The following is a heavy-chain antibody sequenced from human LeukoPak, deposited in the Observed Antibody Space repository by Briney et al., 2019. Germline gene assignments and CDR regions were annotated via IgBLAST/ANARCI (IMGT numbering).Heavy chain of an antibody. V-gene: IGHV3-53*01. CDR1: GFTFSSYA. Sequence: GGSLRLSCAASGFTFSSYAMSWVRQAPGKGLEWVSVIYSGGSTYYADSVKGRFTISRDNSKNTLYLQMNSLRAEDTVVYYCARDLRNCMDVWGQGTTVTVSS. J-gene: IGHJ6*02. CDR2: IYSGGST. CDR3: ARDLRNCMDV.